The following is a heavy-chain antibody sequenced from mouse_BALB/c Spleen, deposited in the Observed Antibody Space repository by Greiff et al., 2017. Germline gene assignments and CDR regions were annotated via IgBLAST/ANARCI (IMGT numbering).Heavy chain of an antibody. J-gene: IGHJ4*01. CDR2: INPSSGYT. CDR1: GYTFTSYT. D-gene: IGHD2-14*01. Sequence: QVQLQQSGAELARPGASVKMSCKASGYTFTSYTMHWVKQRPGQGLEWIGYINPSSGYTNYNQKFKDKATLTADKSSSTAYMQLKSLTSEDSAVYYCAREVRQGGYAMDYWGQGTSVTVSS. CDR3: AREVRQGGYAMDY. V-gene: IGHV1-4*01.